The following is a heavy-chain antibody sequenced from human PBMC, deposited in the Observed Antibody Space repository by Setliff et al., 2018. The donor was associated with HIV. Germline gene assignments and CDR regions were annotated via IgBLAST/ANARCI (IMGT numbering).Heavy chain of an antibody. Sequence: SETLSLTCTVSGPSINIHYWSWIRQSPGKAFEWIGYIYSTGSTNYNPSLQSRVTISMVASRNQFSLKVTSVTAADTAVYYCAKGAGFYGDYTFDHWGQGRQVNVS. CDR2: IYSTGST. J-gene: IGHJ4*02. CDR3: AKGAGFYGDYTFDH. D-gene: IGHD4-17*01. V-gene: IGHV4-59*11. CDR1: GPSINIHY.